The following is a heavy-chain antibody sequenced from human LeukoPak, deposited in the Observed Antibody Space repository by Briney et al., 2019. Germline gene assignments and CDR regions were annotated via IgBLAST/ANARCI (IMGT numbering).Heavy chain of an antibody. J-gene: IGHJ5*01. V-gene: IGHV1-69*04. D-gene: IGHD3-22*01. CDR2: IIPILGIA. Sequence: SVKVSCKASGGTFSSYAINWVRQAPGQGLEWMGRIIPILGIANYAQKFQGRVTITADKSTSTAYMELSSLRSEDTAVYYCARLYDSTDYTNWFDSWGQGTLVTVSS. CDR3: ARLYDSTDYTNWFDS. CDR1: GGTFSSYA.